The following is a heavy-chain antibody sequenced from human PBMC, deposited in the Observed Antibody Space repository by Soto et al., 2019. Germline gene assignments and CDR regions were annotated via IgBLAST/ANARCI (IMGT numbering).Heavy chain of an antibody. CDR2: ISHSGSA. V-gene: IGHV4-4*02. D-gene: IGHD5-18*01. Sequence: QVQLQESGPGLVEPSGTLSLTCAVSGDSVSSNNYWTWVRQPPREGLEWIGEISHSGSAIYNPSLESRVTMSLDKSRKHFSLILSSVTAADTAVYYCARNRAYSQGDWGQGTLVTVSS. CDR3: ARNRAYSQGD. CDR1: GDSVSSNNY. J-gene: IGHJ4*02.